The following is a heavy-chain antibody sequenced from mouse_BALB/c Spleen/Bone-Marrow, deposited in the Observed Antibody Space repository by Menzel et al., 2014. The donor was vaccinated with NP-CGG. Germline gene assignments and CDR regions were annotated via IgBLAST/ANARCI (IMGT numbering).Heavy chain of an antibody. V-gene: IGHV1S29*02. CDR1: GYTFTDFN. D-gene: IGHD2-14*01. Sequence: VQLKESGPELVKPGASVKISCKASGYTFTDFNMHWVKQSHGKSLEWIGFISPYIGGTGYNQKFKSKATLTVDSSSSTAYMGLRSLTSEDSAVYYCARGRRYDGPYFDYWGQGTTLTVSS. CDR3: ARGRRYDGPYFDY. CDR2: ISPYIGGT. J-gene: IGHJ2*01.